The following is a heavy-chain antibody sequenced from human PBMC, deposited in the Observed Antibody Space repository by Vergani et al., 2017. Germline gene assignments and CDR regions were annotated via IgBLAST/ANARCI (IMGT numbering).Heavy chain of an antibody. V-gene: IGHV3-23*04. CDR1: GFTFSSYA. J-gene: IGHJ4*02. D-gene: IGHD2-2*01. Sequence: EVQLVESGGGLVQPGRSLRLSCAASGFTFSSYAMSWVRQAPGKGLEWVSAISGSGGSTYYADSVKGRFTISRDNSKNTLYLQMNSPRAEDTAVYYCAKDNWDIVVVYYFDYWGQGTLVTVSS. CDR3: AKDNWDIVVVYYFDY. CDR2: ISGSGGST.